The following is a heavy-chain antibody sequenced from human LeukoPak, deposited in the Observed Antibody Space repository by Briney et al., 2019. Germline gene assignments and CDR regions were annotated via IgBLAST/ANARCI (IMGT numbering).Heavy chain of an antibody. CDR2: IYTSGST. V-gene: IGHV4-4*07. J-gene: IGHJ6*03. CDR3: ARETSQKGAHYMDV. Sequence: PSETLSLTCTVSGASISNYFWTWIRQPAGKGLEWIGRIYTSGSTNYNPSLKSRVTMSVDTSKNQYSLKLSSVTAADTAVYYCARETSQKGAHYMDVWGKGTTVTISS. D-gene: IGHD3-16*01. CDR1: GASISNYF.